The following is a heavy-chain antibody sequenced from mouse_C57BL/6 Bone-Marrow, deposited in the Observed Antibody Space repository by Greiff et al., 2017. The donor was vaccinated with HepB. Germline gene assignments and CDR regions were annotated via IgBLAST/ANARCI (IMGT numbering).Heavy chain of an antibody. J-gene: IGHJ3*01. CDR1: GYTFTSYT. CDR3: ARSWLYYYGSSSFAY. CDR2: INPSSGYT. V-gene: IGHV1-4*01. Sequence: QVHVKQSGAELARPGASVKMSCKASGYTFTSYTMHWVKQRPGQGLEWIGYINPSSGYTKYNQKFKDKATLTADKSSSTAYMQLSSLTSEDSAVYYCARSWLYYYGSSSFAYWGQGTLVTVSA. D-gene: IGHD1-1*01.